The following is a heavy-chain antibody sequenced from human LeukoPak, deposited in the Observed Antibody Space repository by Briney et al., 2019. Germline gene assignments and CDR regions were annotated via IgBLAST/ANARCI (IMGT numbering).Heavy chain of an antibody. CDR3: ARDRGGSYYPVTDAFDI. V-gene: IGHV1-18*01. J-gene: IGHJ3*02. Sequence: GASVKVSCKASGYTFTSYGIGWVRQAPGQGLEWMGWISAYDGNTNYAQKLQGRVTMTTDTSKSTAYMELRSLRSDDTAVYYCARDRGGSYYPVTDAFDIWGQGTMVTVSS. CDR1: GYTFTSYG. D-gene: IGHD1-26*01. CDR2: ISAYDGNT.